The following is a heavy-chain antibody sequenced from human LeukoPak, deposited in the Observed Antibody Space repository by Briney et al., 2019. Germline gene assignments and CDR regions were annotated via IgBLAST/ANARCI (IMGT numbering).Heavy chain of an antibody. CDR1: GGSISSSSYY. V-gene: IGHV4-39*01. CDR2: IYYSGST. Sequence: PSETLSLTCTVSGGSISSSSYYWGWIRQPPGKGLEWIGSIYYSGSTYYNPSLKSRVTISVDTSKNQFSLKLSSVTAADTAVYYCARQRSGSAMFDPWGQGTLVTVSS. CDR3: ARQRSGSAMFDP. D-gene: IGHD1-26*01. J-gene: IGHJ5*02.